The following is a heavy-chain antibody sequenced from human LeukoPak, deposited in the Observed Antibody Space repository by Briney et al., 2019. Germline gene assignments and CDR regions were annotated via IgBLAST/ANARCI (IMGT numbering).Heavy chain of an antibody. Sequence: GGSLRLSCAASGFTFSSYSMNWVRQAPGKGLEWVSSISSSSSYIYYADSVKGRFTISRDNAKNSLYLRMNSLRAEDTAVYYCARERNLAIAVAGTIFDYWGQGTLVTASS. CDR2: ISSSSSYI. D-gene: IGHD6-19*01. CDR3: ARERNLAIAVAGTIFDY. CDR1: GFTFSSYS. V-gene: IGHV3-21*01. J-gene: IGHJ4*02.